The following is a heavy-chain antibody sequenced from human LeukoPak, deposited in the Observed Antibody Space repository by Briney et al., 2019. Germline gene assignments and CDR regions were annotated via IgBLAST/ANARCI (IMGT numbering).Heavy chain of an antibody. V-gene: IGHV3-7*01. Sequence: GGSLRLSCAASGFTFSTFWMNWARQAPGKGPEWVANIKQDGTEKYYVDSVKGRFTISRENAKNSVYLQMNSLRAEDTAVYYCTTIPVGANVYDPWGQGTLVTVSS. D-gene: IGHD1-26*01. CDR2: IKQDGTEK. CDR1: GFTFSTFW. J-gene: IGHJ5*02. CDR3: TTIPVGANVYDP.